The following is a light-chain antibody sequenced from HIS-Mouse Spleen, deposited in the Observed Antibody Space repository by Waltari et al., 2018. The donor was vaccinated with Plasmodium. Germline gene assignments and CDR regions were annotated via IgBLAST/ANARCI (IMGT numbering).Light chain of an antibody. CDR2: AVS. J-gene: IGLJ2*01. CDR1: SSDVGGYNY. V-gene: IGLV2-11*01. Sequence: QSALTQPRSVSGSPGQSVTISCTGTSSDVGGYNYVSWFQQHPGTAPKLMIYAVSNRPAGVPDRFSGSKSGNTASLTISGLQAEDEADYYCCSYAGSYTLVFGGGTKLTVL. CDR3: CSYAGSYTLV.